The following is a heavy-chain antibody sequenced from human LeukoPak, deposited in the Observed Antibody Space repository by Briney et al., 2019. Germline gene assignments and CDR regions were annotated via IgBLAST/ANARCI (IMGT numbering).Heavy chain of an antibody. D-gene: IGHD2-21*02. Sequence: ASVKVSCKASGYTFTSYGISWVRHAPGQGLEWMGWISAYTGNTNSAQKLQGRVTMTTDTSTSTAYMELRSLRSDDTAVYYCARSVVVVTNNWFDPWGQGTLVTVSS. CDR1: GYTFTSYG. CDR3: ARSVVVVTNNWFDP. V-gene: IGHV1-18*01. CDR2: ISAYTGNT. J-gene: IGHJ5*02.